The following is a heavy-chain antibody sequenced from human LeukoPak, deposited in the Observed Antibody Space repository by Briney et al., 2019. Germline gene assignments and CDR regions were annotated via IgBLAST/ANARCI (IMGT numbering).Heavy chain of an antibody. V-gene: IGHV4-61*05. Sequence: SETLSLTCTVSGGSISRSSYYWGWIRQPPGKGLEWIGYIYYSGSTNYNPSLKSRVTISVDTSENQFSLKLSSVTAADTAVYYCARNRRDGNFDYWGQGTLVTVSS. CDR2: IYYSGST. J-gene: IGHJ4*02. D-gene: IGHD5-24*01. CDR3: ARNRRDGNFDY. CDR1: GGSISRSSYY.